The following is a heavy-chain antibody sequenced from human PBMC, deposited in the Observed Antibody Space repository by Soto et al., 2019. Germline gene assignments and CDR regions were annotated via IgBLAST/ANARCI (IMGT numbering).Heavy chain of an antibody. CDR1: GFTFSSYE. J-gene: IGHJ4*02. V-gene: IGHV3-48*03. CDR2: ISSSGSTI. D-gene: IGHD6-19*01. Sequence: GGSLRLSCAASGFTFSSYEMNWVRQAPGKGLEWVSYISSSGSTIYYADSVKGRFTISRDNAKNSLYLQMNSLRAEDTAVYYCARMGWPKPYYFDYWGQGTLVTVSS. CDR3: ARMGWPKPYYFDY.